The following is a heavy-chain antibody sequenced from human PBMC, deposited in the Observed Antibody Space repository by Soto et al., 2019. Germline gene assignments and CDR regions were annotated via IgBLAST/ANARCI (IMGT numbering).Heavy chain of an antibody. CDR1: GGSISSSSYS. Sequence: SETLSLTCTVSGGSISSSSYSWSWIRQHPVKGLEWIGYVYFSGNTYYNPSLKSRVTISVDTSKKQFSLRLTSVTVADTAVYHCARLGYDSSGYPSWFDPWGQGSLLTVSS. V-gene: IGHV4-31*03. CDR2: VYFSGNT. D-gene: IGHD3-22*01. J-gene: IGHJ5*02. CDR3: ARLGYDSSGYPSWFDP.